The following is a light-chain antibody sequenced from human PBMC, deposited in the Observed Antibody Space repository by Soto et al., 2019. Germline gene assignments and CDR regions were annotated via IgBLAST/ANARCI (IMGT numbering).Light chain of an antibody. CDR1: SSDVGGYNY. CDR3: SSCTSSSKV. V-gene: IGLV2-14*01. CDR2: DVS. J-gene: IGLJ2*01. Sequence: QSALTQPASVSGSPGQSITISCTGTSSDVGGYNYVSWYQQHPGKAPKLMIYDVSNRPSGVSNRVSGSKSGNTASLTISGLQAEAEADDYCSSCTSSSKVFGGGTKLTVL.